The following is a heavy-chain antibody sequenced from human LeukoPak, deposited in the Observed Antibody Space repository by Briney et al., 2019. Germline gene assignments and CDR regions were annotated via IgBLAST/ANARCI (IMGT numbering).Heavy chain of an antibody. D-gene: IGHD3-10*01. CDR1: GFTFSRYG. CDR2: LSYDGSNE. V-gene: IGHV3-30*03. Sequence: GRSLRLSCAASGFTFSRYGMHWVRQAPGKGLEWVAVLSYDGSNEYYADSVKGRFTISRDNSKNTLYLQMNSLRVEDTAVYYCAGSWFYRDYFEYWGQGTLVTVSS. J-gene: IGHJ4*02. CDR3: AGSWFYRDYFEY.